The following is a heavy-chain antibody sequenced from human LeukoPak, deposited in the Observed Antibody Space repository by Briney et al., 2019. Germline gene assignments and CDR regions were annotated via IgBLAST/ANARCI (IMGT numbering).Heavy chain of an antibody. CDR1: GFIFSNAC. CDR2: IKGKTDGGTT. J-gene: IGHJ4*02. Sequence: PGGSLRLSCAASGFIFSNACMSWVRQAPGKGLEWVGHIKGKTDGGTTDYAAPVQGRFTISRDDSKNTLFLQMNSLKTEDTAVYYCTTGTLIQLWLADYWGQGTLVTVSS. D-gene: IGHD5-18*01. V-gene: IGHV3-15*01. CDR3: TTGTLIQLWLADY.